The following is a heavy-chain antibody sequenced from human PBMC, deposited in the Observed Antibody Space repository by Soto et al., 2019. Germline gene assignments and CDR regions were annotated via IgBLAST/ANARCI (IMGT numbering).Heavy chain of an antibody. CDR2: ISYDGSNK. Sequence: GGSLRLSCAASGFTFSSYAMHWVRQAPGKGLEWVAVISYDGSNKYYADSVKGRFTISRDNSKNTLYLQMNSLRAEDTAVYYCARDPGPYCGGDCYSPPLFDYWGQGTLVTSPQ. CDR1: GFTFSSYA. CDR3: ARDPGPYCGGDCYSPPLFDY. V-gene: IGHV3-30-3*01. J-gene: IGHJ4*02. D-gene: IGHD2-21*02.